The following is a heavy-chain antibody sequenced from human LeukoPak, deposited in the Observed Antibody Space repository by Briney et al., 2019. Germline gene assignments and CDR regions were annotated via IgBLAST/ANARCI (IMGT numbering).Heavy chain of an antibody. Sequence: GGSLRLSCAASGFTFSSYGMHWVRQAPGKGLEWVAVIWYDGSNKYYADSVKGRLTISRDNSKNTLYLQMNSLRAEDTAVYYCARDYSLAARPGYFDYWGQGTLVTVSS. CDR3: ARDYSLAARPGYFDY. CDR1: GFTFSSYG. D-gene: IGHD6-6*01. CDR2: IWYDGSNK. J-gene: IGHJ4*02. V-gene: IGHV3-33*01.